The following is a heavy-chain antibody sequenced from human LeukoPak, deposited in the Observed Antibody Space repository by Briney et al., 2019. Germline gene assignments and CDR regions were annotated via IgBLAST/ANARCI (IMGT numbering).Heavy chain of an antibody. D-gene: IGHD5-18*01. V-gene: IGHV3-21*01. CDR1: GFTFSSYS. CDR2: ISSSSDYI. Sequence: GGSLRLSCAASGFTFSSYSMNWVRQAPGRGLEWVSFISSSSDYIYYADSVKGRFTVSRDNAKNTLYLQMNRVRVEDTAVYYCARGGFTYGPATLGALDIWGQGTMVPVSS. CDR3: ARGGFTYGPATLGALDI. J-gene: IGHJ3*02.